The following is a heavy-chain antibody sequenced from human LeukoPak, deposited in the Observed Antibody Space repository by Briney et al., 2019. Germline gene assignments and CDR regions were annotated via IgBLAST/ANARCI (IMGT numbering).Heavy chain of an antibody. CDR3: AKAWNWNYYGSTVY. CDR1: GLTFSSYA. V-gene: IGHV3-23*01. D-gene: IGHD3-10*01. Sequence: PGGSLRLSCAASGLTFSSYAMSWVRQAPGNGLEWVSGVSGSGGTTYYADSVKGRFTISRDNSKNTLYLQMNSLRAEDTAIYYCAKAWNWNYYGSTVYWGQGTLVTVSS. J-gene: IGHJ4*02. CDR2: VSGSGGTT.